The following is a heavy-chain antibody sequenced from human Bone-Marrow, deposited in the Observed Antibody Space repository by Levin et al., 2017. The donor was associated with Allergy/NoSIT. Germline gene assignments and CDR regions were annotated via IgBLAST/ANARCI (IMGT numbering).Heavy chain of an antibody. CDR2: IKSKSAGGTR. CDR3: TTDAY. CDR1: GLTFSDAW. Sequence: GESLKISCAASGLTFSDAWMIWVRQAPGKGLEWLGRIKSKSAGGTRDYAAPVKGRFTISRDDSKDTLYLQMNSLRIEDTGVYYCTTDAYWGQGTLVTVSS. V-gene: IGHV3-15*01. J-gene: IGHJ4*02.